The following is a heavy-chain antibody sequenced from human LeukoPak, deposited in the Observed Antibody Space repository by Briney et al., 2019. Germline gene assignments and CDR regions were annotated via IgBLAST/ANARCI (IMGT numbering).Heavy chain of an antibody. CDR1: GGSINGYY. CDR2: MFYNGNT. D-gene: IGHD1-14*01. Sequence: PSETLSLTCNVSGGSINGYYWTWIRQPPQKGLEWIGYMFYNGNTNYNPSLKSRATISVDTSQNQTSLRLASVTAADTGTYHCARLNREDGVDVWGQGTTVTVSS. V-gene: IGHV4-59*08. CDR3: ARLNREDGVDV. J-gene: IGHJ6*02.